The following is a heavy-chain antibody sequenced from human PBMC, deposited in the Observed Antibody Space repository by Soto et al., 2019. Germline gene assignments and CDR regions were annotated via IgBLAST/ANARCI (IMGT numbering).Heavy chain of an antibody. J-gene: IGHJ5*02. CDR3: ARHVGIAVARGWFAP. Sequence: QVQLQESGPGLVKPSETLSLTCTVSCGSISSYYWSWIRQPPGKGLEWIGYIYYSGSTNYNPSLTRRVTISVDTSKTQFSLKLSYVTAADTAVYYCARHVGIAVARGWFAPWGQGTLVTVSS. D-gene: IGHD6-19*01. CDR1: CGSISSYY. V-gene: IGHV4-59*08. CDR2: IYYSGST.